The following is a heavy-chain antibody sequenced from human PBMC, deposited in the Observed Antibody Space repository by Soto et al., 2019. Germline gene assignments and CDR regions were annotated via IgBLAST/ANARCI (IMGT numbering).Heavy chain of an antibody. Sequence: EVQLVESGGGLVQPGGSLRLSCAASGFKFSSYEMNWVRQAPGKGLEWVSYISTGGGTIYHADSVKGPFTISRDNAKNSLFLQMSSLRVEDTAVYYCARIGGTFDVWGQGTMVTVSS. D-gene: IGHD3-10*01. CDR3: ARIGGTFDV. V-gene: IGHV3-48*03. J-gene: IGHJ3*01. CDR1: GFKFSSYE. CDR2: ISTGGGTI.